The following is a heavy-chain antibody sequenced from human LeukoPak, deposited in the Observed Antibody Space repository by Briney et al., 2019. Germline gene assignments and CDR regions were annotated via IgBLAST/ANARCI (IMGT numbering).Heavy chain of an antibody. CDR1: GFIFNSYG. Sequence: GGSLRLSCAASGFIFNSYGIHWVRQAPGKGLEWVAVIWYAESSTYYTDSVKGRFTIFRDNSKKTVYLQMNSLRVEDTGVYCARDGSFGRDVWGQGTTVTVSS. D-gene: IGHD6-19*01. CDR2: IWYAESST. CDR3: ARDGSFGRDV. V-gene: IGHV3-33*01. J-gene: IGHJ6*02.